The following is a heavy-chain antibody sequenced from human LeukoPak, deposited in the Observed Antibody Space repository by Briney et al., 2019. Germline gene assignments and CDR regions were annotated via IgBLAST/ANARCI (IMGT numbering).Heavy chain of an antibody. V-gene: IGHV1-58*02. CDR2: IVVGSGNT. Sequence: SVKVPCKASGFTFTSSAMQWVRQARGQRLEWIGWIVVGSGNTNYAQKFQERVTITRDMSTSTAYMELSGLRSEDTAVYYCAADRYDSSGYYHFDYWGQGTLVTVSS. CDR1: GFTFTSSA. CDR3: AADRYDSSGYYHFDY. D-gene: IGHD3-22*01. J-gene: IGHJ4*02.